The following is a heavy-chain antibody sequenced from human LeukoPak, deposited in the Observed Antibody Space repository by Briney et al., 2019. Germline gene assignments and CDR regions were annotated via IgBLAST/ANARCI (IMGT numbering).Heavy chain of an antibody. V-gene: IGHV4-38-2*02. CDR1: GYSITSSYF. CDR3: ARERDFYYYMDV. Sequence: SETLSLTCTVSGYSITSSYFWGWIRPPPGKGLEWIGSIFHGGTTYYNPSLKSRITLSLDTSNNQFSLTLTSVTAADTAVYYCARERDFYYYMDVWDTGTTVIVSS. CDR2: IFHGGTT. J-gene: IGHJ6*03.